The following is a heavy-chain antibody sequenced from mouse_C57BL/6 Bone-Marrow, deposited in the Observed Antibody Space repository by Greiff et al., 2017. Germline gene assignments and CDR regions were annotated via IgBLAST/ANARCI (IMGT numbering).Heavy chain of an antibody. D-gene: IGHD2-4*01. CDR2: ISDGGSYT. V-gene: IGHV5-4*03. CDR3: ARDYGPNYYAMDY. Sequence: EVKVVESGGGLVKPGGSLKLSCAASGFTFSSYAMSWVRQTPEKRLEWVATISDGGSYTYYPDNVKGRFTISRDNAKNNLYLQMSHLKSEDTAMYYCARDYGPNYYAMDYWGQGTSVTVSS. J-gene: IGHJ4*01. CDR1: GFTFSSYA.